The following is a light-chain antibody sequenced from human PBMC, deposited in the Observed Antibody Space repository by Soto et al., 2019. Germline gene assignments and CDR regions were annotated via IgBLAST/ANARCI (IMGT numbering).Light chain of an antibody. CDR2: GVF. Sequence: ETVLTQSPGTVSLSPGERATLSCTTSQSVRSNYLAWYQQKPGQAPRLLIYGVFSRAAGIPDRFSGSGSGTDFTLNISGLEPEDSAVYYCQHYDGSPRTFGRGTKLEI. CDR1: QSVRSNY. V-gene: IGKV3-20*01. CDR3: QHYDGSPRT. J-gene: IGKJ2*01.